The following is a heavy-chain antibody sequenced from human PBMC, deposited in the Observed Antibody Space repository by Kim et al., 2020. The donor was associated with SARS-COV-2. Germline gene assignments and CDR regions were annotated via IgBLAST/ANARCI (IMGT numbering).Heavy chain of an antibody. V-gene: IGHV7-4-1*02. CDR1: GYTFTSYA. CDR2: INTNTGNP. D-gene: IGHD5-12*01. J-gene: IGHJ6*03. Sequence: ASVKVSCKASGYTFTSYAMNWVRQAPGQGLEWMGWINTNTGNPTYAQGFTGRFVFSLDTSVSTAYLQISSLKAEDTAVYYCARTGSVYSGLPRVSYYYYYMDVWGKGTTVTVSS. CDR3: ARTGSVYSGLPRVSYYYYYMDV.